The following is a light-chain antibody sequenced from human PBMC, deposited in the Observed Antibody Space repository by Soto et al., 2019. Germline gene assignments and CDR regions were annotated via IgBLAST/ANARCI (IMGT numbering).Light chain of an antibody. Sequence: LVLTQTPGTLSLSPGQRANLSCRASQSVSSSYLAWYQQKPGQAPRLLIYGASSRATGIPDRFSGSGSGTDFTLTINRLEPEDFAVYYCQQYGSSITFGQGTRLEIK. CDR3: QQYGSSIT. J-gene: IGKJ5*01. CDR2: GAS. CDR1: QSVSSSY. V-gene: IGKV3-20*01.